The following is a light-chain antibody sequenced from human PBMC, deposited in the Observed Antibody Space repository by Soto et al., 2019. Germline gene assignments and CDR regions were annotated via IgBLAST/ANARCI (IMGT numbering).Light chain of an antibody. Sequence: QSALTQPPSVSGSPGQSVAISCTGTSSDVGSYNRVSWYQQPPGTAPKLMIYDVSSRPSEVPDRFSGSKSGNTASLTISGLQAEDEADYYCSSFTTISTYVFGTGTKLTVL. CDR1: SSDVGSYNR. J-gene: IGLJ1*01. CDR3: SSFTTISTYV. V-gene: IGLV2-18*02. CDR2: DVS.